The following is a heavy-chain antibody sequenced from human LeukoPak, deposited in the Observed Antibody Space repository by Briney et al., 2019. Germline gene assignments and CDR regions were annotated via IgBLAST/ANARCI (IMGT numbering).Heavy chain of an antibody. J-gene: IGHJ4*02. V-gene: IGHV5-51*01. CDR2: IYPGDSDT. D-gene: IGHD3-22*01. CDR1: GYSFTDYW. CDR3: VRLLYYDSSGYSPDY. Sequence: GESLKISCKDSGYSFTDYWIGWVRQMPGKGLEWMGIIYPGDSDTRYSPSFQGQVTISADKSISTAYLQWSSLKASDTAMYYCVRLLYYDSSGYSPDYWGQGTLVTVSS.